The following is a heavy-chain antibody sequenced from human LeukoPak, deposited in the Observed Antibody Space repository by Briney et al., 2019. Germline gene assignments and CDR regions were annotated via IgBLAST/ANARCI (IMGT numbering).Heavy chain of an antibody. CDR3: ARGGYYGSGNDFRFDP. V-gene: IGHV1-18*01. CDR1: GYTFTSYG. Sequence: ASVKVSCKASGYTFTSYGISWVRQPPGQGLEWMGWISGYNGNTNYAQKLQGRVTMTTDTSTSTAYMELRSLRSDDTAVYYCARGGYYGSGNDFRFDPWGQGTLVTVSS. D-gene: IGHD3-10*01. J-gene: IGHJ5*02. CDR2: ISGYNGNT.